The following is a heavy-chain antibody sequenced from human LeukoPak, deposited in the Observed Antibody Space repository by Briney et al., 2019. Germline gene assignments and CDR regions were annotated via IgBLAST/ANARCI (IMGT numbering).Heavy chain of an antibody. J-gene: IGHJ4*02. CDR2: VYYSGST. CDR3: ARSHGSGSYYNLNDY. Sequence: SETLSLTCTVSGGSLRNYYWSWIRQPPGKGLEWIGYVYYSGSTDYNPSLRSRVTISVDTSKNQFSLKLTSVTAADTAVYYCARSHGSGSYYNLNDYWGQGTLVTVSS. CDR1: GGSLRNYY. V-gene: IGHV4-59*01. D-gene: IGHD3-10*01.